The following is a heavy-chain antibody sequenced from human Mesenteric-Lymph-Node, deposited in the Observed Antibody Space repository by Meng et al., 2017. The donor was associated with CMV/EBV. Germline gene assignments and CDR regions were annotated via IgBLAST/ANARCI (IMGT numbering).Heavy chain of an antibody. CDR3: AHRLMTGSSTWYISYFDY. CDR2: IYWDDDK. D-gene: IGHD2-2*01. CDR1: LSTGGVG. J-gene: IGHJ4*02. Sequence: LSTGGVGVSWIRQPPGKALEWLALIYWDDDKRYSPSLKSRFTITKDTSKNQVVLTMSNMDPVDTATYYCAHRLMTGSSTWYISYFDYWGQGTLVTVSS. V-gene: IGHV2-5*02.